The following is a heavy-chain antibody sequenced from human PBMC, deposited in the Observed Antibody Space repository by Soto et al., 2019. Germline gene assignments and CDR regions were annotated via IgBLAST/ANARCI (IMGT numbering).Heavy chain of an antibody. CDR1: GGTFSSYA. CDR2: IIPIYGAT. Sequence: QVPLVQSGAEVKKPGSSVKVSCKASGGTFSSYAFSWVRQAPGQGLEWMGGIIPIYGATNYAQNFQGRVTITADEVTITAEESTSTAYMELSSLRSEDTAVYYCARGYSYGLYYYGMDVWGQGTTVTVSS. D-gene: IGHD5-18*01. J-gene: IGHJ6*02. CDR3: ARGYSYGLYYYGMDV. V-gene: IGHV1-69*12.